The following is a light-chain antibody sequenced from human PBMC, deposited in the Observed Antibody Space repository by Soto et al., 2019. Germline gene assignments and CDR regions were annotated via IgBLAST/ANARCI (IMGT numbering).Light chain of an antibody. CDR2: AAS. V-gene: IGKV1-5*01. J-gene: IGKJ5*01. CDR1: QSISSW. CDR3: QQYINYPIT. Sequence: DIQMTQSPSTLSASVGDRVTITCRASQSISSWLAWYQQKPGNAPKSLIYAASSLQSGVPSRFSGSGSGTDFTLTISSLQPEDFATYYCQQYINYPITFGQGTRLEIK.